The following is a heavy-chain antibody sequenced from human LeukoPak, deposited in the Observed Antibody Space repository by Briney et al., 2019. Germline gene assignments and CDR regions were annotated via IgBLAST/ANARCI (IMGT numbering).Heavy chain of an antibody. Sequence: GESLKISCKGSGYTYTNYWIAWVRQMPGKGLEWMGMIYPGDSDTRYSPSFQGHVTISADKSITTAYLQWSSLKASDTAMYDCARHIGLTTRYFDYWGQGTLVTVSS. D-gene: IGHD4/OR15-4a*01. CDR2: IYPGDSDT. J-gene: IGHJ4*02. CDR3: ARHIGLTTRYFDY. CDR1: GYTYTNYW. V-gene: IGHV5-51*01.